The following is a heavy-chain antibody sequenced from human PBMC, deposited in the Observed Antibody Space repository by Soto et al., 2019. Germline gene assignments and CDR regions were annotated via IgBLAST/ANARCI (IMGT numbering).Heavy chain of an antibody. V-gene: IGHV1-8*01. Sequence: ASVKVSCKASGYTFTSYDINWVRQATGQGLEWMGWMNPNSGNTGYAQKFQGRVTMTRNTSISTAYMELSSLRSEDTAVYYCARGVRDIVVVPAAMHYYYYMDFWGKGTTVTVSS. D-gene: IGHD2-2*01. J-gene: IGHJ6*03. CDR1: GYTFTSYD. CDR2: MNPNSGNT. CDR3: ARGVRDIVVVPAAMHYYYYMDF.